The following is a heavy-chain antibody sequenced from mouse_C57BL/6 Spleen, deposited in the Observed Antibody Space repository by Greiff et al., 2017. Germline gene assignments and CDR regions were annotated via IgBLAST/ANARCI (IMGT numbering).Heavy chain of an antibody. Sequence: EVKLMESGGGLVKPGGSLKLSCAASGFTFSDYGMHWVRQAPEKGLEWVAYISSGSSTIYYADTVKGRFTISRDNAKNTLFLQMTSLRSEDTAMYYCASYYYGSSLYWYFDVWGTGTTVTVSS. CDR2: ISSGSSTI. J-gene: IGHJ1*03. V-gene: IGHV5-17*01. CDR3: ASYYYGSSLYWYFDV. CDR1: GFTFSDYG. D-gene: IGHD1-1*01.